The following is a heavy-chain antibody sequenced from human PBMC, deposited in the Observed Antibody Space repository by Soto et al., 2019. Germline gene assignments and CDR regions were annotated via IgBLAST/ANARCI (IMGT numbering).Heavy chain of an antibody. Sequence: GGSLRLSCAASGFTFSSYAMHWVRQAPGKGLEYVSAISSNGDSTYYANSVKGRFTISRDNSKNTLYLQMGSLRAEDMAVYYCARDGGSWYSNDAFDIWGQGTMVTVSS. J-gene: IGHJ3*02. D-gene: IGHD6-13*01. CDR1: GFTFSSYA. CDR3: ARDGGSWYSNDAFDI. CDR2: ISSNGDST. V-gene: IGHV3-64*01.